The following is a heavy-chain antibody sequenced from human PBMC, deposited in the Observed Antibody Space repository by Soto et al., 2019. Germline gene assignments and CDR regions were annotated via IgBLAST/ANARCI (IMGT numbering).Heavy chain of an antibody. Sequence: LVTPSLTCVCSGGSISRSKWWGWVRQPPGEGVGWIGGIYHSGTTQYSPSLKNRVIISADMSKNHFSMTLTSVTDADTAVYYCLFPAPAELDYRGQGTPVTVSS. D-gene: IGHD1-7*01. CDR3: LFPAPAELDY. J-gene: IGHJ4*02. CDR2: IYHSGTT. V-gene: IGHV4-4*02. CDR1: GGSISRSKW.